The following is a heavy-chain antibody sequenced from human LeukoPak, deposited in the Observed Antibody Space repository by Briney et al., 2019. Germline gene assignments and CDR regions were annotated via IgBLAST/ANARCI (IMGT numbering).Heavy chain of an antibody. CDR1: GFTFSSYW. V-gene: IGHV3-7*01. J-gene: IGHJ5*02. D-gene: IGHD6-19*01. Sequence: GGSLRLSCAASGFTFSSYWMGWVRQAPGKGLECVANIKQDGSEKYYVDFVKGRFTISRDNAKNSLYLQMNSLRAEDTAVYYCAHIAVAGYNWFDPWGQGTLVTVSS. CDR2: IKQDGSEK. CDR3: AHIAVAGYNWFDP.